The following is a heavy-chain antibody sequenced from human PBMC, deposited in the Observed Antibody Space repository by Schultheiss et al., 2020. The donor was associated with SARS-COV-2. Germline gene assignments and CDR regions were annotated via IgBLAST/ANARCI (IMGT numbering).Heavy chain of an antibody. CDR2: IYYSGST. CDR1: GGSISSYY. V-gene: IGHV4-59*12. Sequence: SETLSLTCTVSGGSISSYYWSWIRQPPGKGLEWIGYIYYSGSTYYNPSLKSRITISVDTSKNQFSLKLSSVTAADTAVYYCAKGVGATTNYYYYMDVWGKGTTVTVSS. J-gene: IGHJ6*03. CDR3: AKGVGATTNYYYYMDV. D-gene: IGHD1-26*01.